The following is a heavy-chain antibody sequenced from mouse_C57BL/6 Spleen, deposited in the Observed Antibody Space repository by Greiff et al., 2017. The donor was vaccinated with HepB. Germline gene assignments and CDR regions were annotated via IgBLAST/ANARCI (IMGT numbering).Heavy chain of an antibody. CDR2: IWSGGST. V-gene: IGHV2-2*01. Sequence: VKLMESGPGLVQPSQSLSITCTVSGFSLTSYGVHWVRQSPGKGLEWLGVIWSGGSTDYNAAFISRLSISKDNSKSQVFFKMNSLQADDTAIYYCARNLDSSGYARGFDYWGQGTTLTVSS. CDR1: GFSLTSYG. D-gene: IGHD3-2*02. J-gene: IGHJ2*01. CDR3: ARNLDSSGYARGFDY.